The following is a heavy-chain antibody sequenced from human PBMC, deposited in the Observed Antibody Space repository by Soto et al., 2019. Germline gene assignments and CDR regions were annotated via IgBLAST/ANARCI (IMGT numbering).Heavy chain of an antibody. J-gene: IGHJ4*02. CDR3: ARRDCFSSSCYFKY. Sequence: QVSLVQSGAEVKKPGASVKVSCKASGYTFTSYYVHWVRQAPGQGLEWMGIINPSGATTTYAQNFQGRVGMTRDTSPSTVYMELSSLRSEDTAVYYCARRDCFSSSCYFKYWGQGTLVTVSS. V-gene: IGHV1-46*01. D-gene: IGHD2-2*01. CDR2: INPSGATT. CDR1: GYTFTSYY.